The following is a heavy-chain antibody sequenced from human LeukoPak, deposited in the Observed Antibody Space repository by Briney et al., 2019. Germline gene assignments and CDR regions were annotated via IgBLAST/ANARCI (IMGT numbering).Heavy chain of an antibody. D-gene: IGHD3-22*01. CDR2: IYYSGST. Sequence: SETLSLTCTVSGGSISSYYWSWIRQPPGKGLEWIGYIYYSGSTNYNPSLKSRVTMSVDTSKNQFSLKLSSVTAADTAVYYCASAYYYDSSGYLDYWGQGTLVTVSS. J-gene: IGHJ4*02. CDR3: ASAYYYDSSGYLDY. CDR1: GGSISSYY. V-gene: IGHV4-59*08.